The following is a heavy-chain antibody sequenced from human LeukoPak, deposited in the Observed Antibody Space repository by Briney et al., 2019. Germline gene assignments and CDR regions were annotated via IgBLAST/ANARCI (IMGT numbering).Heavy chain of an antibody. Sequence: SETLSLTCIVSGGSISSATYYWSWIRQHPGKGLEWIGYIYYSGNTYYNPSLKSRVTISVDTSQNQFSLRLSSVTAADTAVYYCARDRITYYGSGSFSFYYYGMAVWGKGTTVTVSS. CDR1: GGSISSATYY. CDR2: IYYSGNT. CDR3: ARDRITYYGSGSFSFYYYGMAV. D-gene: IGHD3-10*01. V-gene: IGHV4-31*03. J-gene: IGHJ6*04.